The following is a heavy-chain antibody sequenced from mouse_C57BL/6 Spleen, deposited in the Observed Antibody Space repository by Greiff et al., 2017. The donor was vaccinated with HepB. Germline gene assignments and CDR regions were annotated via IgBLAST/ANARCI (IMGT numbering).Heavy chain of an antibody. CDR2: IYPGDGDT. Sequence: QVQLKESGAELVKPGASVKISCKASGYAFSSYWMNWVKQRPGKGLEWIGHIYPGDGDTKYNGKFKDKATLTADKSSSTAYMQLSSLTSEDSAVYFCARGGNYLDYWGQGTTRTVSS. J-gene: IGHJ2*01. CDR1: GYAFSSYW. CDR3: ARGGNYLDY. D-gene: IGHD1-1*02. V-gene: IGHV1-80*01.